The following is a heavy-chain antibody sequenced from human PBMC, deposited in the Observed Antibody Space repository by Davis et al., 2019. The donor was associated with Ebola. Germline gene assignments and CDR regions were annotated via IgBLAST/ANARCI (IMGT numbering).Heavy chain of an antibody. Sequence: MPSETLSLTCTVSGGSISTYYWSWIRQPPGRGLEWIGYLYFRGSTTYNPSHKSRVSISVDTSKNQFSLKLNSVTSADTAVYYCAREIKRATQGSYFDYWGQGTLVTVSS. V-gene: IGHV4-59*01. CDR1: GGSISTYY. CDR3: AREIKRATQGSYFDY. CDR2: LYFRGST. J-gene: IGHJ4*02.